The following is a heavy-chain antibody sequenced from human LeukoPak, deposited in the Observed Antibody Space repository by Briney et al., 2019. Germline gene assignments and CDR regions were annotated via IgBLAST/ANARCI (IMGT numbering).Heavy chain of an antibody. J-gene: IGHJ4*02. V-gene: IGHV4-59*01. D-gene: IGHD3-10*01. CDR1: GGSISSYY. CDR3: ARLFYGSGSYSFDY. CDR2: IYYSGST. Sequence: NPSETLSLTCTVSGGSISSYYWSWIRQPPGKGLEWIGYIYYSGSTNYNPSLKSRVTISVDTSKNQFSLKLSSVTAADTAVYYCARLFYGSGSYSFDYWGQGTLVTVSS.